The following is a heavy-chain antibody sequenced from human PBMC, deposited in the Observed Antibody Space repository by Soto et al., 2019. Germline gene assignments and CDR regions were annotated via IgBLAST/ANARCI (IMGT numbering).Heavy chain of an antibody. D-gene: IGHD1-1*01. V-gene: IGHV4-30-4*01. CDR3: VRSRQMESGNDYGLDV. Sequence: QVQLQESGSGLVKPSQSLSLTCTVSGVSLNTADTWWSWIRQSPGKGLEFIGYYHSGWSTYSDESFRSRVIISADTSNSQFSLKLSSVTVADTAVYFCVRSRQMESGNDYGLDVWGQGTTVTVSS. J-gene: IGHJ6*02. CDR1: GVSLNTADTW. CDR2: YHSGWST.